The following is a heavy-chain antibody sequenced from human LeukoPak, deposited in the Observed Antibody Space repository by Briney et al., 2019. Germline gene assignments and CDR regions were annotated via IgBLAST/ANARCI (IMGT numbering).Heavy chain of an antibody. Sequence: TXSGGSISSXXXXXSWXXQHPXXXXXWIGYIYYSGSTYYNPSLKSRVTISVDTSKNQFSLKLSSVTAADTAVYYCARGNPHWFDPWGQGTLVTVSS. J-gene: IGHJ5*02. CDR3: ARGNPHWFDP. V-gene: IGHV4-31*02. CDR2: IYYSGST. CDR1: GGSISSXXXX.